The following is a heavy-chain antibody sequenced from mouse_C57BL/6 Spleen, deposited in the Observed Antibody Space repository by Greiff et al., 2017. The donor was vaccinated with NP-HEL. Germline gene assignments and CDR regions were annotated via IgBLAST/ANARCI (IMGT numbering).Heavy chain of an antibody. V-gene: IGHV1-59*01. CDR3: ARFDHYGSSYDY. CDR1: GYTFTSYW. J-gene: IGHJ2*01. D-gene: IGHD1-1*01. Sequence: QVQLQQPGAELVRPGTSVKLSCKASGYTFTSYWMHWVKQRPGQGLEWIGVIDPSDSYTNYNQKFKGKATLTVDTSSSTAYMQLSSLTSEDSAVYYCARFDHYGSSYDYWGQGTTLTVSS. CDR2: IDPSDSYT.